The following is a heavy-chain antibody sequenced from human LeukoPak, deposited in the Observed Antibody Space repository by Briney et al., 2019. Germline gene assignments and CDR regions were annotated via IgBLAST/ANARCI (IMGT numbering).Heavy chain of an antibody. V-gene: IGHV3-9*01. CDR3: AKDIYGDLY. Sequence: GGSLRLSCAASGFTFDDYAMHWVRQAPGKGLEWASGISWNSGSIGYADSVKGRFTISRDNAKNSLYLQMNSLRAEDTALYYCAKDIYGDLYWGQGTLVTVSS. CDR2: ISWNSGSI. J-gene: IGHJ4*02. D-gene: IGHD4-17*01. CDR1: GFTFDDYA.